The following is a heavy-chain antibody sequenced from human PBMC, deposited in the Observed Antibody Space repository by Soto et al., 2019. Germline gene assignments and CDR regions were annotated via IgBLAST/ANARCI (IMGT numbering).Heavy chain of an antibody. J-gene: IGHJ4*02. V-gene: IGHV1-8*01. CDR3: AAGPPTVGPRPAY. Sequence: ASVKVSCKASGYTFTSYDINWVRQATGQGLEWMGWMNPNSGNTGYAQKFQGRVTMTRNTSISTAYMELSSLRSEDTAVYYCAAGPPTVGPRPAYWGQGTLVTVSS. D-gene: IGHD3-16*01. CDR2: MNPNSGNT. CDR1: GYTFTSYD.